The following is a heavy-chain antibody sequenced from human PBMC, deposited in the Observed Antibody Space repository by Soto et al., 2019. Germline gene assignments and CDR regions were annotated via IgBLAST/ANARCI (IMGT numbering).Heavy chain of an antibody. CDR2: ISAYNGNT. D-gene: IGHD5-12*01. Sequence: GASVKVSCKASGYTFINYGIGWVRQAPGQGLEWIGWISAYNGNTNFAQIVQGRVTMTTDTSTSTAYMELRSLRSDDTAVYYCARRTDSGYPYFDFWGQGSLVTVSS. CDR3: ARRTDSGYPYFDF. V-gene: IGHV1-18*01. J-gene: IGHJ4*02. CDR1: GYTFINYG.